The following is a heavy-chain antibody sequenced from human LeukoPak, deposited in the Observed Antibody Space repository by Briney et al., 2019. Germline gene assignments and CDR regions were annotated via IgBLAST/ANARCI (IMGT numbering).Heavy chain of an antibody. J-gene: IGHJ4*02. D-gene: IGHD3-22*01. Sequence: SETLSLTCIVSDGSISSSSYYWGWIRQPPGKGLEWLGSFYYSGGTYYNPSLKSRVTISVDTSKNQFSLKLSSVTAADTAVDYCARIITMVVSLPSHFDYWGQGTLVAVSS. CDR1: DGSISSSSYY. V-gene: IGHV4-39*01. CDR3: ARIITMVVSLPSHFDY. CDR2: FYYSGGT.